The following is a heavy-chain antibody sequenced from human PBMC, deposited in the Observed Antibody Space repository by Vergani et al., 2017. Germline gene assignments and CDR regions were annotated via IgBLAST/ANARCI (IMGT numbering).Heavy chain of an antibody. CDR1: GGSISSSSYY. J-gene: IGHJ5*02. Sequence: QLQLQESGPGLVKPSETLSLTCTVSGGSISSSSYYWGWIRQPPGKGLEWIGSIYYSGSTYYNPSLKSRVTISVDTSKNQFSLKLSSVTAADTAVYYCARRQVPAATYNWFDPWGQGTLVTVSS. V-gene: IGHV4-39*01. CDR2: IYYSGST. CDR3: ARRQVPAATYNWFDP. D-gene: IGHD2-2*01.